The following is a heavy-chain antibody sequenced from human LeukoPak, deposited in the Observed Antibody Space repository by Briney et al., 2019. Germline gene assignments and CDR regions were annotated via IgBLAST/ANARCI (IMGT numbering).Heavy chain of an antibody. D-gene: IGHD3-16*01. J-gene: IGHJ5*01. V-gene: IGHV3-23*01. CDR3: GMKSFNDYYDS. CDR1: GFTFSTYA. Sequence: GGSLRLSCAASGFTFSTYAMSWVRQAPGKGLEWVPGMGSSTDSTYYADSVKGRFATSRDNSKNTLYLQMNSLRAEDTALYYCGMKSFNDYYDSWGQGTLVTVSS. CDR2: MGSSTDST.